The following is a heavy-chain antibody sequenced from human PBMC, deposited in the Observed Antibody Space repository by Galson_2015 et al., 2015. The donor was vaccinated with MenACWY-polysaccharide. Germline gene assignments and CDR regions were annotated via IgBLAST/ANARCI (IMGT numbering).Heavy chain of an antibody. D-gene: IGHD6-13*01. CDR1: GGSISSYY. V-gene: IGHV4-59*01. CDR3: ARHLWQAAAGQYYFDY. CDR2: IYYSGST. Sequence: VSGGSISSYYWSWIRQPPGKGLEWIGYIYYSGSTNYNPSLKSRVTISVDTSKNQFSLKVNSVTAADTAVYYCARHLWQAAAGQYYFDYWGQGTLVTVSS. J-gene: IGHJ4*02.